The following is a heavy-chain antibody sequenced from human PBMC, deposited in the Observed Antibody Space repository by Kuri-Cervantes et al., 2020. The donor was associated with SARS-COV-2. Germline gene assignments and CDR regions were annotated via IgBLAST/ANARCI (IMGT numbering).Heavy chain of an antibody. J-gene: IGHJ3*02. CDR2: INPNSGGT. CDR1: GYTFTGYY. D-gene: IGHD3-22*01. V-gene: IGHV1-2*04. CDR3: ARSSPFRRHLVISQGGAFDI. Sequence: ASVKVSCKASGYTFTGYYMHWVRQAPGQGLEWMGWINPNSGGTNYAQKSQGWVTMTRDTSISTVYMELSSLRSDDTAVYCCARSSPFRRHLVISQGGAFDIWGQGTMVTVSS.